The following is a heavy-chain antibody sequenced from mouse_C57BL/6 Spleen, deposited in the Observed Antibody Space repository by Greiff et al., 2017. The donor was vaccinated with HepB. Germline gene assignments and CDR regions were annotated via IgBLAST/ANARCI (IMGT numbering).Heavy chain of an antibody. CDR2: IDPSDSYT. CDR3: ATRFITTVVAGGYFDD. Sequence: VQLQQPGAELVKPGASVKLSCKASGYTFTSYWMQWVKQRPGQGLEWIGEIDPSDSYTNYNQKFKGKATLTVDTSSSTAYMQLSSLTSEDSAVYYCATRFITTVVAGGYFDDWGQGTTLTVSS. CDR1: GYTFTSYW. J-gene: IGHJ2*01. D-gene: IGHD1-1*01. V-gene: IGHV1-50*01.